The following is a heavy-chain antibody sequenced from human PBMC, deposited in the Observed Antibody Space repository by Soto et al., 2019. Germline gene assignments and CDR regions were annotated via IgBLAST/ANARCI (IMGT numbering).Heavy chain of an antibody. Sequence: EVQLLESGGGLVQPGGSLRLSCAASGFTFSSYAMSWVRQAPGKGLEWVSTISFSGGSTYYAGSVKGRFTISRDNSKNTLYLQMSSLRAEDTGVYYCAKGDAYYDFPNWFDPWGQGTLVTVSS. D-gene: IGHD3-3*01. CDR2: ISFSGGST. CDR1: GFTFSSYA. V-gene: IGHV3-23*01. CDR3: AKGDAYYDFPNWFDP. J-gene: IGHJ5*02.